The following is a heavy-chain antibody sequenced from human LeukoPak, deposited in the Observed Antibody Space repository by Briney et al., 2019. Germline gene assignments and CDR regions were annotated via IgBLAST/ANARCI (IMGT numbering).Heavy chain of an antibody. Sequence: SETLSLTCAVYDESFSGYYYSWIRQPPRKGLEWIGEIDHSGSTNYNPSLQSRVTISVDTSKNQFSLKVSSVSAADTAVYYCASGLSIAAATYWGQGTLVTVSS. CDR2: IDHSGST. D-gene: IGHD6-13*01. J-gene: IGHJ4*02. CDR1: DESFSGYY. CDR3: ASGLSIAAATY. V-gene: IGHV4-34*01.